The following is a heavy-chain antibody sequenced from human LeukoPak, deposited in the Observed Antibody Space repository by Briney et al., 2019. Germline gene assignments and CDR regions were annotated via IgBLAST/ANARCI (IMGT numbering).Heavy chain of an antibody. CDR1: GFTFSSYA. Sequence: GASLRLSCAASGFTFSSYAMSWVRQAPGKGLEWVSALSGSGGSTYYADSVKGRFTISRDDSKNTLYLQMNSLRAEDTAVYYCAKDLYYYDSSGYGLDYWGQGTLVTVSS. CDR3: AKDLYYYDSSGYGLDY. J-gene: IGHJ4*02. V-gene: IGHV3-23*01. CDR2: LSGSGGST. D-gene: IGHD3-22*01.